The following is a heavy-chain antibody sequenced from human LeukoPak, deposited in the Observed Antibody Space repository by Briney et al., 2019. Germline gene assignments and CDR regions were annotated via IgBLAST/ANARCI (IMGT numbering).Heavy chain of an antibody. CDR3: ARDSIVRREHMTTVTSFDY. J-gene: IGHJ4*02. Sequence: GGSLRLSCAASGFTFSSYSMNWVRQAPGKGLEWVSSISSSSSYIYYADSVKGRFTISRDNAKNSLYLQMNSMRAEDTAVYYCARDSIVRREHMTTVTSFDYWGQGTLVTVSS. D-gene: IGHD4-17*01. CDR1: GFTFSSYS. V-gene: IGHV3-21*01. CDR2: ISSSSSYI.